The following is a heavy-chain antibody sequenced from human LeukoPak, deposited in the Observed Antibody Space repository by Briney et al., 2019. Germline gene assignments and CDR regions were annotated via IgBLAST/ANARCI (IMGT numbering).Heavy chain of an antibody. CDR3: ARSKVLDTAGFDP. V-gene: IGHV3-30-3*01. CDR1: GVTFSSYA. J-gene: IGHJ5*02. Sequence: GRSLRLSCAASGVTFSSYAMHWVRQAPGKGLEWVAVISYDGSNKYYADSVKGRFTISRDNSRNTLYLQMNSLRAEDTAVYYCARSKVLDTAGFDPWGQGTLVTVSS. D-gene: IGHD5-18*01. CDR2: ISYDGSNK.